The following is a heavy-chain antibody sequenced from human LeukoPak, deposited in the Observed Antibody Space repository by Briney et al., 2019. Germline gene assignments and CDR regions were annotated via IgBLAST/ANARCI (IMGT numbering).Heavy chain of an antibody. CDR3: AGAKKGVAGFFGK. Sequence: KSSETLSLTCTVSGDSISNYYWSWIRQPPGKRLQWIGYIYYSGSTNYNPSLKSRVSTSMDTSKNQFSLKLTSVTAADTAVYYCAGAKKGVAGFFGKWGQGTLVTVSS. CDR1: GDSISNYY. V-gene: IGHV4-59*08. D-gene: IGHD6-19*01. CDR2: IYYSGST. J-gene: IGHJ4*02.